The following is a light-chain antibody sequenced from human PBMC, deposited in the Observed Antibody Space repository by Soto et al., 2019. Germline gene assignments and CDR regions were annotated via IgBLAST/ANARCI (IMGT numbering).Light chain of an antibody. CDR3: QQYNSYSPWT. J-gene: IGKJ1*01. Sequence: DIQMTQSQSYVPASVGDRVTITCRASQGITSWLAWYQQKPGKAPKLLIYSASSLQSGVPSRFSGSGSGTYFTLTISSLQPEDFATYYCQQYNSYSPWTFGQGTKVDIK. CDR2: SAS. CDR1: QGITSW. V-gene: IGKV1D-16*01.